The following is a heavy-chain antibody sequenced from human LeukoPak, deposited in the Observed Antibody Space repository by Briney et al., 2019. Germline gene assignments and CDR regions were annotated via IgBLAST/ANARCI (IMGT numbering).Heavy chain of an antibody. J-gene: IGHJ4*02. D-gene: IGHD2-2*01. CDR1: DGSISTSNYY. CDR3: ARRRLGGYCSSTSCLPAIDY. CDR2: VVNNGST. Sequence: PSQTLSLTCTVSDGSISTSNYYWGSTGQPAGKEREWVARVVNNGSTHYNPSLKSRVTISLDTSKNQFPLKLSSVTAADTAVYYCARRRLGGYCSSTSCLPAIDYWGQGTLVTVSS. V-gene: IGHV4-61*02.